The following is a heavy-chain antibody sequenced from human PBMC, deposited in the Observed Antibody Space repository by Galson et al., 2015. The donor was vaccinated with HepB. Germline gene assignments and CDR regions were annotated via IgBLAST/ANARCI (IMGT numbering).Heavy chain of an antibody. V-gene: IGHV1-2*04. D-gene: IGHD3-10*01. Sequence: SVKVSCKASGYTFTGYYMHWVRQAPGQGLEWVGWINPNSGGTNYAQKFQGWVTMTRDTSISTAYMELSRLRSDDTAVYYCARGLDIPGYYYYGMDVWGQGTTVTVSS. CDR2: INPNSGGT. CDR1: GYTFTGYY. CDR3: ARGLDIPGYYYYGMDV. J-gene: IGHJ6*02.